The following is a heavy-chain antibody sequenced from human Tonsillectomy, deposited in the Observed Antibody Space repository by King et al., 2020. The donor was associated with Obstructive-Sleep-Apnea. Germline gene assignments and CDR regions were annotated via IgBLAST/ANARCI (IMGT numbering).Heavy chain of an antibody. J-gene: IGHJ4*02. CDR3: ARQGYCSGGSCRYYFDY. V-gene: IGHV4-34*01. D-gene: IGHD2-15*01. CDR1: GGSFSGYY. CDR2: INHSGST. Sequence: VQLQQWGAGLLKPSETLSLTCAVYGGSFSGYYWSWIRQPPGKGLEWIGEINHSGSTNYNPSLKSRVTISVDTSKNQFSLKLSSLTAADTAVYYCARQGYCSGGSCRYYFDYWGQGTLVTVSS.